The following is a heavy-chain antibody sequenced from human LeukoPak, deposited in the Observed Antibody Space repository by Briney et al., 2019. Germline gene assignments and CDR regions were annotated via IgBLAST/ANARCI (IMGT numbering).Heavy chain of an antibody. D-gene: IGHD6-13*01. Sequence: ASVKVSCMASGYTFTGYYMHWLRQPTGQGLEWMGWINPNSGGTNYAQKFQDRVTMTRDTYISTAYMELSSLRSDDTAVYYCASALNTPSSSCWGQGTLVTVSS. J-gene: IGHJ4*02. CDR1: GYTFTGYY. V-gene: IGHV1-2*02. CDR2: INPNSGGT. CDR3: ASALNTPSSSC.